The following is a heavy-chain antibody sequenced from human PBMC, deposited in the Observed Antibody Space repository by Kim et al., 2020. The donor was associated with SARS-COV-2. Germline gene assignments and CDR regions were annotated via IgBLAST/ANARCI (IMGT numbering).Heavy chain of an antibody. Sequence: GGSLRLSCAASGFTFSSYSMNWVRQAPGKGLEWVSSISSSSSYIYYADSVKGRFTISRDNAKNSLYLQMNSLRAEDTAVYYCARVASVVVIQDAFDIWGQGTMVTVSS. V-gene: IGHV3-21*01. J-gene: IGHJ3*02. CDR3: ARVASVVVIQDAFDI. D-gene: IGHD3-22*01. CDR1: GFTFSSYS. CDR2: ISSSSSYI.